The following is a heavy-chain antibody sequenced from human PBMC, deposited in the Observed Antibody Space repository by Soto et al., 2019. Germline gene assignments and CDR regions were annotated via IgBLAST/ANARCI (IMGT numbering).Heavy chain of an antibody. V-gene: IGHV1-18*01. CDR1: GYTFSIYG. J-gene: IGHJ4*02. CDR2: ISAYNGNT. Sequence: GASVKVSCKASGYTFSIYGINWVRQAPGQGLEWMGWISAYNGNTNYAQKLQGRVTMTTDTSTSTAYMELRSLRSDDTAVYYCARDVPPITMVRGVVAGTSIDYWGQGTLVTVSS. D-gene: IGHD3-10*01. CDR3: ARDVPPITMVRGVVAGTSIDY.